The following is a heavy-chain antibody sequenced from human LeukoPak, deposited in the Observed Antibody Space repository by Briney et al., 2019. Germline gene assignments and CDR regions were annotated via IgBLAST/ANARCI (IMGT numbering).Heavy chain of an antibody. CDR1: GGSISSGGYY. V-gene: IGHV4-30-2*01. CDR3: ARRRDYGGKSLKFPFDS. CDR2: IYHSGST. Sequence: SETLSLTCTVSGGSISSGGYYWSWIRQPPGKGLEWIGYIYHSGSTYYNPSLKSRVTISVDNSKNQFSLRLSSVTAADTAVYYCARRRDYGGKSLKFPFDSWGQGTLVTVSS. J-gene: IGHJ4*02. D-gene: IGHD4-23*01.